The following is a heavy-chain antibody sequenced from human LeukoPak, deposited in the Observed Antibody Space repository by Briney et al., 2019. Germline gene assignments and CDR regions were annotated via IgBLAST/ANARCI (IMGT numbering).Heavy chain of an antibody. D-gene: IGHD3-22*01. CDR3: ARDFYYDSSGYRTAPDY. CDR2: ISSSSSYI. Sequence: PGGCLRLSCAASGSTFSSYSMNWVRQAPGKGLEWVSSISSSSSYIYYADSVKGGFTISRDNAKNSLYLQMSSLRAEDTAVYYCARDFYYDSSGYRTAPDYWGQGTLVTVSS. J-gene: IGHJ4*02. CDR1: GSTFSSYS. V-gene: IGHV3-21*01.